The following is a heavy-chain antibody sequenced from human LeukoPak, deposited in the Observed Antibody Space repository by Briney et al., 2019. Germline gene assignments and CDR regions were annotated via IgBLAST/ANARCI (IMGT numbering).Heavy chain of an antibody. D-gene: IGHD2-2*01. Sequence: SETLSLTCTVSGGSISSSSYYWGWIRQPPGKGREWIGSIYYSGSTYDNPSLKSRLTISVATSKNQFSLKLSSVTAADTAVYYCASAHSRYCSSTSCYRTHAFDIWGQGTMVTVSS. CDR3: ASAHSRYCSSTSCYRTHAFDI. J-gene: IGHJ3*02. CDR1: GGSISSSSYY. V-gene: IGHV4-39*01. CDR2: IYYSGST.